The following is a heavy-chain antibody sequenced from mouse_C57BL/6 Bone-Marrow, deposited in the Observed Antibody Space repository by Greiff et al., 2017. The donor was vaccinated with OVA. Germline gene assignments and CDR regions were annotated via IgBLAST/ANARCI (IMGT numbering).Heavy chain of an antibody. V-gene: IGHV14-4*01. Sequence: EVQLQQSGAELVRPGASVKLSCTASGFNIKDDYMHWVKQRPEQGLEWIGWIDPENGDTEYASKFQGKATITADTSSNTAYLQLSSLTSEDTAVYYCTTWDIGWLPYWGQGTTLTVSS. CDR2: IDPENGDT. CDR3: TTWDIGWLPY. D-gene: IGHD2-3*01. J-gene: IGHJ2*01. CDR1: GFNIKDDY.